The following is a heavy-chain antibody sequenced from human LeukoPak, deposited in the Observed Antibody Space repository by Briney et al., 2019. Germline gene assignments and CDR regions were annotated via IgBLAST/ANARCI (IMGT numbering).Heavy chain of an antibody. CDR3: ARAILSGYPDT. CDR1: GGSISTYY. Sequence: SETLSLTCSVSGGSISTYYWTWIRQPPGKGLEWIGYIYYSGSTNYNPSLKSRVTISLDTSKNQFSLKLSSVTAADTAVYYCARAILSGYPDTWGQGTLVIVFS. D-gene: IGHD3-3*01. J-gene: IGHJ5*02. CDR2: IYYSGST. V-gene: IGHV4-59*01.